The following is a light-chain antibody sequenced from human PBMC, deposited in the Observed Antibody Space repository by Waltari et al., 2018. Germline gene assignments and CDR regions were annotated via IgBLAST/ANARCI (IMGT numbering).Light chain of an antibody. CDR3: QQYYNTPT. CDR2: WAY. Sequence: DIVMTQSPDSLAVSLGERATINCKSSQSVLYSSNNKNYLAWYQQQPGQPPKLLIYWAYTPEVGVPERCSGSGAGNDFPLIISSLQAEDVAVYYWQQYYNTPTFGGGTKVEIK. J-gene: IGKJ4*01. CDR1: QSVLYSSNNKNY. V-gene: IGKV4-1*01.